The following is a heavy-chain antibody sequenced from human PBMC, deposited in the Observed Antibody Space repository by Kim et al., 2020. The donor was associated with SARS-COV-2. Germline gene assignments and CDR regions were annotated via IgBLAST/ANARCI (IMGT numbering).Heavy chain of an antibody. CDR2: ISGSGGST. V-gene: IGHV3-23*01. J-gene: IGHJ2*01. D-gene: IGHD2-15*01. CDR3: ASECGGSSLLRPRHNWYFDL. Sequence: GGSLRLSCAASGFTFSSYAMSWVRQAPGKGLEWVSAISGSGGSTYYADSVKGRFTISRDNSKNTLYLQMNSLRAEDTAVYYCASECGGSSLLRPRHNWYFDLWGRGTLVTVSS. CDR1: GFTFSSYA.